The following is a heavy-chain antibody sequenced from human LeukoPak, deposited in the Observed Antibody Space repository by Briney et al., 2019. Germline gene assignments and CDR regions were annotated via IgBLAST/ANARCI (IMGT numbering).Heavy chain of an antibody. CDR1: GYTFTGNY. D-gene: IGHD1-1*01. J-gene: IGHJ4*02. Sequence: ASVTVSCTASGYTFTGNYMHWVRQAPGQGLEWVGWINPNSGGTNYAQKFQGRVTMTRDTAISTAYMELSRMSSDDTAVDYCAREGLDFSTSGGGLIDYWGQGTLVTVSS. V-gene: IGHV1-2*02. CDR2: INPNSGGT. CDR3: AREGLDFSTSGGGLIDY.